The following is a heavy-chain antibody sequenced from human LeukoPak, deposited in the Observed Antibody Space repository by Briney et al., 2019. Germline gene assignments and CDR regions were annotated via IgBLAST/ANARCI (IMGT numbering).Heavy chain of an antibody. J-gene: IGHJ4*02. D-gene: IGHD3-22*01. CDR1: GGSISSGDYY. V-gene: IGHV4-30-4*01. CDR3: ATFDYYDSSGQVY. CDR2: IYYSGST. Sequence: SETLSLTCTVSGGSISSGDYYWSWIRQLPGKGLEWIGYIYYSGSTYYNPSLKSRVTISVDTSENQFSLKLSSVTAADTAVYYCATFDYYDSSGQVYWGQGTLVTVSS.